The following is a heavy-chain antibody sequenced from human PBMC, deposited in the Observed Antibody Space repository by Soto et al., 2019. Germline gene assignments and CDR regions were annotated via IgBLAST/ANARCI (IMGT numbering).Heavy chain of an antibody. V-gene: IGHV3-9*01. CDR2: ISWNSGSI. J-gene: IGHJ6*02. D-gene: IGHD3-9*01. CDR3: AKLTRREAPRMDV. Sequence: EVQLVESGGGLVQPGRSLRLSCAASGFTFDDYAMHWVRQAPGKGLEWVSGISWNSGSIGYADSVKGRFTISRDNAKNSLYLQMNSLRAEDTALYYCAKLTRREAPRMDVWGQGTTVTVSS. CDR1: GFTFDDYA.